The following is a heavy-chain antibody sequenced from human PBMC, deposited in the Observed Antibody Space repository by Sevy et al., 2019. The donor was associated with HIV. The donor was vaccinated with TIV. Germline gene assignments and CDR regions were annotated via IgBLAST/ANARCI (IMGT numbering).Heavy chain of an antibody. CDR1: GFTLSSHS. V-gene: IGHV3-48*02. Sequence: GGSLRLSCAVSGFTLSSHSIGWVRQAPGKGLEWVSYFVASNNVIYHADSVKGRFTISSDSAKNSLFLQMNSLRDEDTAVYYCARRGRDWPSRFFDYWGRGTLVTVSS. J-gene: IGHJ4*02. D-gene: IGHD3-9*01. CDR3: ARRGRDWPSRFFDY. CDR2: FVASNNVI.